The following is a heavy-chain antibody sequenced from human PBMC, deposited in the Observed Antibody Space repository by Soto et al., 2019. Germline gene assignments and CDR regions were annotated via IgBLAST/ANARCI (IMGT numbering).Heavy chain of an antibody. Sequence: GGSLRLSCSASGFTFSSYAMHWVRQAPGKGLEYVSAISSNGGSTYYADSVKGRFTISRDNSKNTLYLQMSSLRAEDTAVYYCVKDLSTHFWSGYLAYYYGMDVWGQGTTVTVSS. J-gene: IGHJ6*02. V-gene: IGHV3-64D*08. CDR2: ISSNGGST. CDR1: GFTFSSYA. D-gene: IGHD3-3*02. CDR3: VKDLSTHFWSGYLAYYYGMDV.